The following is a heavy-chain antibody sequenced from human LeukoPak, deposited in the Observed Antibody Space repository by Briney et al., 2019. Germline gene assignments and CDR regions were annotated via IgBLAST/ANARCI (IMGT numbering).Heavy chain of an antibody. Sequence: PSETLSLTCTVSGGSISSYYWSWIRQPPGKGLEWIGYIYYSGSTNYNPSLKSRVTISVDTSKNQFSLKLSSVTAADTAVYYCASSRYGGNPMDSDYWGQGTLVTVSS. V-gene: IGHV4-59*01. CDR3: ASSRYGGNPMDSDY. CDR2: IYYSGST. D-gene: IGHD4/OR15-4a*01. J-gene: IGHJ4*02. CDR1: GGSISSYY.